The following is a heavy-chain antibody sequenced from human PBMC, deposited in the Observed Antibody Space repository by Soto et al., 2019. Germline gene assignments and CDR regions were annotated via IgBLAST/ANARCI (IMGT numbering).Heavy chain of an antibody. CDR3: AKMTARRGPYYFDY. D-gene: IGHD2-21*02. J-gene: IGHJ4*02. V-gene: IGHV3-23*01. CDR2: ISGSGGST. Sequence: GGSLRLSWAASGFTFSSFAMSWVRQAPGKGLEWVSAISGSGGSTYYADSVKGRFTISRDNSKNTLYLQMNSLRAEDTAVYYCAKMTARRGPYYFDYWGQGTLVTVSS. CDR1: GFTFSSFA.